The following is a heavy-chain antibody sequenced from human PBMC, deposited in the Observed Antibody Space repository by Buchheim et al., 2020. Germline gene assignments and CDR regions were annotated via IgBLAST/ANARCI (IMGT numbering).Heavy chain of an antibody. J-gene: IGHJ4*02. V-gene: IGHV3-23*01. CDR2: IRDSGGST. D-gene: IGHD2-21*02. CDR3: AKSYCGGDCYSFDY. CDR1: GFTFRSCG. Sequence: EVQLLESGGGLVQSGGSLRLSCAASGFTFRSCGMSWVRQAPGKGLEWVSSIRDSGGSTYYADSVKGRFTISRDNSKSTLYLQMGSLRADDTAVYYCAKSYCGGDCYSFDYWGQGTL.